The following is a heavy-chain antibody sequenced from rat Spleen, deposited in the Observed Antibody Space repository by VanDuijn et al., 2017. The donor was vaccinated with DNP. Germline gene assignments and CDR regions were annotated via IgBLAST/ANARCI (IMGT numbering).Heavy chain of an antibody. V-gene: IGHV5S10*01. D-gene: IGHD1-4*01. J-gene: IGHJ2*01. CDR1: GFTFSDYA. CDR3: AGRPPPTRGPFDY. CDR2: IIYDGSSI. Sequence: EVQLVESGGGLVQPGNSLKLSCTASGFTFSDYAMAWVRQSPKKGLEWVATIIYDGSSIYYRDSVKGRFTISRDNGKSTLYLQMDSLRSEDTATYYCAGRPPPTRGPFDYWGQGVTVTVSS.